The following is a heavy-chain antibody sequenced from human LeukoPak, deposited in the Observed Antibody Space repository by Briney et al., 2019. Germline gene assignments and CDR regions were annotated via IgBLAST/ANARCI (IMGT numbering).Heavy chain of an antibody. CDR3: AKETFAVDY. Sequence: SETLSLTCTVSGASISSYYWSWIRQPPGKGLEWIGYISYSGSTNYNPSLKSRVTISVDTSKNQFSLKLSSVTAADTAVYYCAKETFAVDYWGQGTLVAVSS. CDR1: GASISSYY. CDR2: ISYSGST. J-gene: IGHJ4*02. V-gene: IGHV4-59*01.